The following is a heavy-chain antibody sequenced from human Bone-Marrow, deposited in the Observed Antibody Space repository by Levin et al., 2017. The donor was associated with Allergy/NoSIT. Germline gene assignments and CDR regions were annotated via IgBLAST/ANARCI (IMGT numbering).Heavy chain of an antibody. CDR1: GFTFSSYG. Sequence: GESLKISCAASGFTFSSYGMHWVRQAPGKGLEWVAVISYDGSNKYYADSVKGRFTISRDNSKNTLYLQMNSLRAEDTAVYYCAKDSGYSGYDHGAFDYWGQGTLVTVSS. V-gene: IGHV3-30*18. J-gene: IGHJ4*02. D-gene: IGHD5-12*01. CDR3: AKDSGYSGYDHGAFDY. CDR2: ISYDGSNK.